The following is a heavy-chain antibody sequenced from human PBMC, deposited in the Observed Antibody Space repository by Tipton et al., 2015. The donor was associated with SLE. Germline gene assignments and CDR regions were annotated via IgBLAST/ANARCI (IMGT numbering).Heavy chain of an antibody. Sequence: TLSLTCTVSGGSISSHYWSWIRQPPGKGLVWIGYIYYSGSTNYNPSLKSRVTISVDTSKNQFSLKLSSVTAADTAVYYCARRDYDFWSGYYPFDYWGQGTLVTVSS. CDR2: IYYSGST. V-gene: IGHV4-59*08. J-gene: IGHJ4*02. D-gene: IGHD3-3*01. CDR1: GGSISSHY. CDR3: ARRDYDFWSGYYPFDY.